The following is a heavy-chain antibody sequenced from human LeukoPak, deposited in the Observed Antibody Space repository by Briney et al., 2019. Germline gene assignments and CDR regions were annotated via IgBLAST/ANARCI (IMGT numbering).Heavy chain of an antibody. CDR2: VDPEDGET. CDR1: GYTFTDYY. D-gene: IGHD2-2*01. J-gene: IGHJ4*02. CDR3: ATGGYQLLRFGY. Sequence: ASVKVSCKVSGYTFTDYYMHWVQQAPGKGLEWMGLVDPEDGETIYAEKFQGRVTITADTSTDTAYMELSSLRSEDTAVYYCATGGYQLLRFGYWGQGTLVTVSS. V-gene: IGHV1-69-2*01.